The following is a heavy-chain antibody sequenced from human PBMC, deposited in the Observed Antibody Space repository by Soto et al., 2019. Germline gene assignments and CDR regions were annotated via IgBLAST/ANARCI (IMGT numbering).Heavy chain of an antibody. J-gene: IGHJ4*02. D-gene: IGHD1-1*01. CDR1: GFPLATYW. V-gene: IGHV3-7*04. CDR2: IKPDGSEK. CDR3: ARVAYRWNGKDY. Sequence: EVQLVESGGGLVQRGGSLRLSCAASGFPLATYWMTWVRQAPGKGLEWVANIKPDGSEKTYLDSVKGRFTISGDDAENSLLLQMNSLRAEDTGVYYCARVAYRWNGKDYWGRGTLVTVSS.